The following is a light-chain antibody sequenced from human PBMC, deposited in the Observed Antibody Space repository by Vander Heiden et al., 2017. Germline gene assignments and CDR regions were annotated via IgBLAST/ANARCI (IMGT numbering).Light chain of an antibody. CDR2: EGS. CDR1: SSDDGSYNL. J-gene: IGLJ2*01. CDR3: CSYAGSSTFHVV. Sequence: QSALTQPASVSGSPGQSITISCTGTSSDDGSYNLVSWYPQHPGKAPNLMIYEGSKRPSGVSNRFSVSKSGNTASLTISGLQAEDEADYYCCSYAGSSTFHVVFGGGTKLTVL. V-gene: IGLV2-23*03.